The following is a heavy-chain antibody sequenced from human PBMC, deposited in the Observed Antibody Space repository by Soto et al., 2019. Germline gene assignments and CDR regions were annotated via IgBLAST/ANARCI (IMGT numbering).Heavy chain of an antibody. D-gene: IGHD1-1*01. CDR2: INPSGGST. Sequence: ASVKVSCKASGYTFTSYYMHWVRQAPGQGLEWMGIINPSGGSTSYAQKFQGRVTMTRDTSTSTVYMELSSLRSEDTAVYYCARDPTGLTYYYYGMDVWGQGTTVTVSS. V-gene: IGHV1-46*01. CDR3: ARDPTGLTYYYYGMDV. J-gene: IGHJ6*02. CDR1: GYTFTSYY.